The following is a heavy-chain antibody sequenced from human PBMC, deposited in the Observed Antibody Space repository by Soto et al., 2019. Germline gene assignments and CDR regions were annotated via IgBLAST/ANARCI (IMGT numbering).Heavy chain of an antibody. Sequence: ASETLSLTCTVSGGSISSSSYYWSWIRQPPGKGLEWIGESNHRGSTNYNPSLKSRVTISVDTSKNQFSLKLSSVTAADTAVYYCARGLGYSYGHRPLDYWGQGTLVTVSS. CDR2: SNHRGST. CDR1: GGSISSSSYY. V-gene: IGHV4-39*07. D-gene: IGHD5-18*01. CDR3: ARGLGYSYGHRPLDY. J-gene: IGHJ4*02.